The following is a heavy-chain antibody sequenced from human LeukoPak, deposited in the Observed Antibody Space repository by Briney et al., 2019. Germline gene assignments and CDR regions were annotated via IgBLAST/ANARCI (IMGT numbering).Heavy chain of an antibody. V-gene: IGHV1-69*13. J-gene: IGHJ4*02. Sequence: SVKVSCKASGGTFSSYAISWVRQAPGQGLEWMGGIIPIFGTANYAQKFQGRVTITADESTSTAYMELSSLRSEDTAVYYCASIPLYYDSSGHTEDFDYWGQGTLVTVSS. CDR2: IIPIFGTA. D-gene: IGHD3-22*01. CDR1: GGTFSSYA. CDR3: ASIPLYYDSSGHTEDFDY.